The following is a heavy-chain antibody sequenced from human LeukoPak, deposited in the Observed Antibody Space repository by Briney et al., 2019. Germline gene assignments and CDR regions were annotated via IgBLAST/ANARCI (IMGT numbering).Heavy chain of an antibody. CDR3: ARDLAAFDY. CDR1: GFTFSSYG. J-gene: IGHJ4*02. Sequence: GGSLRLSCAASGFTFSSYGMHWVRQAPGKGLGWVAVMWYDGSNKYYADSVKGRFTISRDNSKNTLYLQMNSLRAEDTAVYYCARDLAAFDYWGQGTLVTVSS. D-gene: IGHD6-25*01. CDR2: MWYDGSNK. V-gene: IGHV3-33*01.